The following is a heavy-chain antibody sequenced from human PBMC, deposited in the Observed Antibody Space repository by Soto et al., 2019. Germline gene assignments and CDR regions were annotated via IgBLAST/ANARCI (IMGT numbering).Heavy chain of an antibody. CDR2: ISGSGGST. Sequence: PGGSLRLSCAASGFTFSSYAMSWVRQAPGKGLEWVSAISGSGGSTYYADSVKGRFTISRDNSKNTLYLQMNSLRAEDTAVYYCAKTIKLERLYYYGSWCYPPQEPWFYPWGQGTLVTVSS. V-gene: IGHV3-23*01. CDR1: GFTFSSYA. D-gene: IGHD3-10*01. J-gene: IGHJ5*02. CDR3: AKTIKLERLYYYGSWCYPPQEPWFYP.